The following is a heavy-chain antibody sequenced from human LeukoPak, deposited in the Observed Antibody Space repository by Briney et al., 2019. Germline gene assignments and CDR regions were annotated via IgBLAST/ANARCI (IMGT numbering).Heavy chain of an antibody. D-gene: IGHD2-8*02. CDR1: GFTFNNYA. CDR3: ATYRQVLLPFES. Sequence: GGSLRLSCAASGFTFNNYAMSWVRQAPGKGLEWVSAISVSATTYYADSVMGRFTISRDNSKNTLYLQMNSLRVEDTAIYYCATYRQVLLPFESWGQGTLVTVSS. V-gene: IGHV3-23*01. J-gene: IGHJ4*02. CDR2: ISVSATT.